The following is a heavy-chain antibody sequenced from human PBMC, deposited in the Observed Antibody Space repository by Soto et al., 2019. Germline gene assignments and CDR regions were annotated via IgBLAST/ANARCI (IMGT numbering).Heavy chain of an antibody. Sequence: SVKVSCKASGFTFTSSAVQWVRQARGQRLEWIGWIVVGSGNTNYAQKFQERVTITRDMSTSTAYMELSSLRSEDTAVYYCASPLYSSSPYYYYYGMDVWGQGTTVTVSS. CDR3: ASPLYSSSPYYYYYGMDV. J-gene: IGHJ6*02. CDR1: GFTFTSSA. CDR2: IVVGSGNT. V-gene: IGHV1-58*01. D-gene: IGHD6-6*01.